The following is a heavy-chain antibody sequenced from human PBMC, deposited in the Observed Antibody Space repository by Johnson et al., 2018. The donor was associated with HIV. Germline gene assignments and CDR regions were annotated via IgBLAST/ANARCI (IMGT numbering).Heavy chain of an antibody. J-gene: IGHJ3*02. V-gene: IGHV3-11*04. CDR3: AREEGTDILTRGDAFDI. CDR2: ISSSGRPI. Sequence: QVQLVESGGDLVKPGGSLRLSCAASGFIFSDYYMAWIRQAPGKGLESISYISSSGRPIYYADSVKGRFTMSRDNAKKSLYLQMNSLRAEDTAVYYCAREEGTDILTRGDAFDIWGQGTMVTVSS. D-gene: IGHD3-9*01. CDR1: GFIFSDYY.